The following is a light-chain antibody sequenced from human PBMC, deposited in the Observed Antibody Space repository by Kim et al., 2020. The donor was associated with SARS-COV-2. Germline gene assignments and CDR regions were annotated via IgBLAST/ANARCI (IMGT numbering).Light chain of an antibody. V-gene: IGKV1-5*03. CDR2: KAS. J-gene: IGKJ4*01. CDR3: QQYNTLSN. Sequence: DIQMTQSPSTLSASVGDRVTITCRASQSISIWLAWYQQKPGKAPNLLIYKASTLQTGVPSRFSGSGSGTQFTLTISSLQPDDSGTYYCQQYNTLSNFGGGTKVDIK. CDR1: QSISIW.